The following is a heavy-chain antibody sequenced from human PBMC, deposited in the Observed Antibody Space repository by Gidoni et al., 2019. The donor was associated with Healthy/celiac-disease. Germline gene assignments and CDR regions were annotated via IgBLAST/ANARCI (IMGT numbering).Heavy chain of an antibody. CDR2: INAGNGNT. J-gene: IGHJ6*02. CDR3: ARGYYYGSGRPIYYYYGMDV. CDR1: GYPFTSYA. Sequence: QVQLVQSGAEVKKPGAAVKVSCKASGYPFTSYAMPWVRQAPGQRREWMGWINAGNGNTKYSQKFQGRVTITRDTSASTAYMELSSLRSEDTAVYYCARGYYYGSGRPIYYYYGMDVWGQGTTVTVSS. D-gene: IGHD3-10*01. V-gene: IGHV1-3*01.